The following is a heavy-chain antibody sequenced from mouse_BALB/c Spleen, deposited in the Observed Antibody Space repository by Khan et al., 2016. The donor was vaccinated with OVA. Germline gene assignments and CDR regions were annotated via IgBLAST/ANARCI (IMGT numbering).Heavy chain of an antibody. D-gene: IGHD1-2*01. Sequence: VQLQQSGPGLVKPSQSLSLTCTVTGYSITSGYVWNWIRQFPGNKLEWMGYISYSGSTNYNPSLKSRISITRDTSKNQFFLQLNSVTTEDTATYYYSYTARIKYWGQGTTLTVSS. CDR3: SYTARIKY. V-gene: IGHV3-2*02. CDR2: ISYSGST. J-gene: IGHJ2*01. CDR1: GYSITSGYV.